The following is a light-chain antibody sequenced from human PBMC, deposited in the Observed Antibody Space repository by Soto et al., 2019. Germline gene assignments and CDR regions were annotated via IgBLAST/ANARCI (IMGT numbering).Light chain of an antibody. Sequence: QSALTQPASVSGSPGQLITISCTGTSSDVGAYNYVSWYQQHPGKAPKLMIYDVSNRPSGVSNRFSVSKSGNTASLTISGLQAEDEADYYCSSYTSSSTVVFGGGTKLTVL. CDR3: SSYTSSSTVV. CDR1: SSDVGAYNY. V-gene: IGLV2-14*01. J-gene: IGLJ2*01. CDR2: DVS.